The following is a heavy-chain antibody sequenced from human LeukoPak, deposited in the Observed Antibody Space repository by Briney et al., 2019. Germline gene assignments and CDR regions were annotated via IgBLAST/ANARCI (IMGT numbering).Heavy chain of an antibody. Sequence: PSQTLSLTCTVSGDSISSGSYYWRWIRQPPGKGLEWIGSIYYSGSTYYNPSLKSRVTISVHTSKNQFSLKLSSVTAADTAVYYCARLLVGTLYYFDYWGQGTLVTVSS. CDR3: ARLLVGTLYYFDY. CDR1: GDSISSGSYY. D-gene: IGHD2-21*02. J-gene: IGHJ4*02. V-gene: IGHV4-39*01. CDR2: IYYSGST.